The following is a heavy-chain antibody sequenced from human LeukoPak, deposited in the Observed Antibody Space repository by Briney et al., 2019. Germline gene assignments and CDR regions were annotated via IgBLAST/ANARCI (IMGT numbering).Heavy chain of an antibody. CDR1: GYTFTAYY. V-gene: IGHV1-2*02. CDR3: ARVFPVGYCSSTRCYRTYFDY. Sequence: ASVKVSCKASGYTFTAYYTFWVRQAPGQGLEWMGWINPNSGGTDYAQKFQGRVTMTRDTSISTAYMELSRLRSDDTAVYYCARVFPVGYCSSTRCYRTYFDYWGQGTLVTVSS. CDR2: INPNSGGT. D-gene: IGHD2-2*01. J-gene: IGHJ4*02.